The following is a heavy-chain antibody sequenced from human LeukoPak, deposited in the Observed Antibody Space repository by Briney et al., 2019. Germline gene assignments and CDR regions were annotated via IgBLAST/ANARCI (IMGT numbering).Heavy chain of an antibody. CDR2: ISSRGSTT. Sequence: GGSLRLSCAASGFSFRYEIHWVRQAPGQRVEQISDISSRGSTTYYADSVKGRFTNARDNAKNSLYQQMNSLRAEVTADYYCTTLTVASNFDFWGQGTLVSVSS. D-gene: IGHD6-19*01. J-gene: IGHJ4*02. CDR1: GFSFRYE. V-gene: IGHV3-48*03. CDR3: TTLTVASNFDF.